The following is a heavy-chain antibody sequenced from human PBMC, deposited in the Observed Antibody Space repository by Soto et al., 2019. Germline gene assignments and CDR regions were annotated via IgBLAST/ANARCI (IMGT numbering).Heavy chain of an antibody. V-gene: IGHV3-48*02. D-gene: IGHD1-26*01. CDR3: VRVGGSYSTELDF. CDR2: ISSTSSTK. CDR1: GFIFRSYS. Sequence: PGGSLRLSCAASGFIFRSYSLNWVRQAPGKGLEWLSYISSTSSTKYYADSVEGRFTISRDNAKNSLYLQMNSLGDDDTAVYYCVRVGGSYSTELDFWGQGTLVTVSS. J-gene: IGHJ4*02.